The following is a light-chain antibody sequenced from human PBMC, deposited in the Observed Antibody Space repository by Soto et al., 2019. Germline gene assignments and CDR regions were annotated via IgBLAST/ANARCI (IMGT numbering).Light chain of an antibody. CDR2: AAS. CDR3: QQYGSSPKT. V-gene: IGKV3-20*01. CDR1: QSVDSNY. J-gene: IGKJ1*01. Sequence: EIVLTQSPGTLSLSPGEEATLSCRASQSVDSNYLAWYQQNPGQAPRLLIYAASTRATGVPDRFSGSGSGTDFTLTISRLEPEDFAVYYCQQYGSSPKTFGQGTKVDI.